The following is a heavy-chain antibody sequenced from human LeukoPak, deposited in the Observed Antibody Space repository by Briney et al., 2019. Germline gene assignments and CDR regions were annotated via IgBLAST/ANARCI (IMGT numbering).Heavy chain of an antibody. CDR3: TRDRDGDYEGYYFDY. CDR1: GFTFGDYA. V-gene: IGHV3-49*04. D-gene: IGHD4-17*01. Sequence: GGSLRLSCTASGFTFGDYAMSWVRQAPGKGLEWVGFIRSKAYGGTTEYAASVKGRFTISRDDSKSIAYLQMNSLKTEDTAVYYCTRDRDGDYEGYYFDYWGQGTLVTVSS. CDR2: IRSKAYGGTT. J-gene: IGHJ4*02.